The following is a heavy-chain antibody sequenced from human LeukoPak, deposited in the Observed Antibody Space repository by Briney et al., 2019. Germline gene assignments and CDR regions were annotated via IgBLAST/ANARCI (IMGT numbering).Heavy chain of an antibody. CDR3: ARPKYSSSWQIFDY. CDR1: GFTFSDYY. V-gene: IGHV3-11*01. CDR2: ISSSGNTI. J-gene: IGHJ4*02. D-gene: IGHD6-13*01. Sequence: GGSLRLYCAASGFTFSDYYMSWIRQAPGKGLEWVSYISSSGNTIYYADSVKGRFTISRDNAKNSLYLQMNSLRAEDTAVYYCARPKYSSSWQIFDYWGQGTLVTASS.